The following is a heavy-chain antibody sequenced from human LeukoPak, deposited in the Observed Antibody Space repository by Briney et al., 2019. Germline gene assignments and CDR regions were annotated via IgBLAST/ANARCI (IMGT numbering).Heavy chain of an antibody. CDR2: VNPNSGGT. V-gene: IGHV1-2*02. CDR1: GYTSTDYY. J-gene: IGHJ4*02. D-gene: IGHD3-10*01. Sequence: ASVKVSCKASGYTSTDYYIYWVRQAPGQGLEWMGWVNPNSGGTNYAQKFQDRVTMTRDTSISTAYMELSRLKSDDTAVYYCARSRHLSGWGQGTLVTVSS. CDR3: ARSRHLSG.